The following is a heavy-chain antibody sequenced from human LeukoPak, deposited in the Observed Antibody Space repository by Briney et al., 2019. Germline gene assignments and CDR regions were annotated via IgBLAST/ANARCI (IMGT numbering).Heavy chain of an antibody. CDR2: IWYDGSNK. V-gene: IGHV3-33*01. CDR3: ARGREYSSSSAFDY. D-gene: IGHD6-6*01. J-gene: IGHJ4*02. CDR1: GFTFSSYG. Sequence: PGRSLRLSCAASGFTFSSYGMHWVRQAPGKGLEWVAVIWYDGSNKYYADSVKGRFTISRDNSKNTLYLQMNSLRAGDTAVYYCARGREYSSSSAFDYWGQGTLVTVSS.